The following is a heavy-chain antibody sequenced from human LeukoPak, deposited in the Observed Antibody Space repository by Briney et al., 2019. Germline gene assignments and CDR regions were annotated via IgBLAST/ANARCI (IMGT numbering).Heavy chain of an antibody. V-gene: IGHV1-18*01. CDR3: ATGGMAAYYFDY. CDR2: ISAYNGNT. CDR1: GYTFTGYG. J-gene: IGHJ4*02. D-gene: IGHD5-24*01. Sequence: ASVKVSCTASGYTFTGYGISWVRQAPGQGLEWMGWISAYNGNTNYAQKLQGRVTMTTDTSTSTAYMELRSLRSDDTAVYYCATGGMAAYYFDYWGQGTLVTVSS.